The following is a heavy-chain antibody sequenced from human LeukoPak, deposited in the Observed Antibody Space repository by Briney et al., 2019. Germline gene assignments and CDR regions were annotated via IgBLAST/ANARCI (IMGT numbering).Heavy chain of an antibody. CDR3: ASERTGKVARY. J-gene: IGHJ4*02. D-gene: IGHD5-12*01. CDR1: GFIVSGNY. CDR2: IYSGGST. V-gene: IGHV3-66*01. Sequence: PGGSLRLSCAASGFIVSGNYMSWVRQAPGKGLEWVSVIYSGGSTYYADSVKGRFTISRDNSKNTLYFQMNSRIAEDTAVYYCASERTGKVARYWGQGTLVTVSS.